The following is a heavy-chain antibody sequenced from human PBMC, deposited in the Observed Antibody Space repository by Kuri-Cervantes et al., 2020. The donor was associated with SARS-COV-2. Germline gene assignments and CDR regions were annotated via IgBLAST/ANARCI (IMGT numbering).Heavy chain of an antibody. CDR3: ARAVERVTGLLNHFDS. V-gene: IGHV4-39*07. J-gene: IGHJ4*02. D-gene: IGHD3-9*01. CDR1: GGSISSSSYY. Sequence: SETLSLTCTVSGGSISSSSYYWGWIRQPPGKGLEWIGSIYHSGSTYYNPSLKSRVTISIDTSKNQFSLNLRSVTPADTAVYYCARAVERVTGLLNHFDSWGQGTLVTVSS. CDR2: IYHSGST.